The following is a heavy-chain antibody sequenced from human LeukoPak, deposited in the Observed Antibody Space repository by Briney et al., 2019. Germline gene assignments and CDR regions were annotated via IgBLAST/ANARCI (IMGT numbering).Heavy chain of an antibody. CDR3: ARARLRGWTTPPGGFDY. D-gene: IGHD3/OR15-3a*01. J-gene: IGHJ4*02. Sequence: SVKVSCKASGGTFSSYAISWVRQAPGQGLEWMGGIIPIFGTANYAQKFQGRVTITTDESTSTAYMELSSLRSEDTAVYYCARARLRGWTTPPGGFDYWGQGTLVTVSS. CDR1: GGTFSSYA. V-gene: IGHV1-69*05. CDR2: IIPIFGTA.